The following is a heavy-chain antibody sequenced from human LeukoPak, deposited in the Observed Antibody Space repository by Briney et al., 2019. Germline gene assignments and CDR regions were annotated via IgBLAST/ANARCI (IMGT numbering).Heavy chain of an antibody. D-gene: IGHD1-26*01. CDR3: ARSSVRVGPEDY. Sequence: PGGSLRLSCAASGFTFSSYSMNWVRQAPGKGLEWVSSISSSSSYIYYADSVKGRFTISRDNAKNSLYLQMNSLRAEDTAVYYCARSSVRVGPEDYWGQGTLATVSS. V-gene: IGHV3-21*01. CDR1: GFTFSSYS. J-gene: IGHJ4*02. CDR2: ISSSSSYI.